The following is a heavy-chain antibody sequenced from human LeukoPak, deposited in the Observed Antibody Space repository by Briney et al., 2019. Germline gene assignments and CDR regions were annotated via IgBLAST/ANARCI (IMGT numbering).Heavy chain of an antibody. CDR3: ARDADSSGYYFSI. V-gene: IGHV4-4*07. D-gene: IGHD3-22*01. J-gene: IGHJ4*02. CDR2: IYTSVST. Sequence: SETLSLTCTVSGGSISSYYWSWIRQPAGKGLEWIGRIYTSVSTNYNPSLKSRVTMSVNTSKNQFSLKLSSVTAADTAVCYCARDADSSGYYFSIWGQGTLVTVSS. CDR1: GGSISSYY.